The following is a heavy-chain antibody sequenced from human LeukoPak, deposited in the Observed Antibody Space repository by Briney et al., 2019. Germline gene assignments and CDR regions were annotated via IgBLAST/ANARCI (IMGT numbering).Heavy chain of an antibody. V-gene: IGHV4-38-2*02. Sequence: SETLSLTCTVSGYSISSDYYWGWIRQPPGKGLEWIGSVHHSGRTYYNPSLKSRVTISVDTSKNQFSLKLNSVTAADTAVYYCARHRDSGNSIEVFDPWGQGTLVTVSS. CDR3: ARHRDSGNSIEVFDP. D-gene: IGHD3-10*01. J-gene: IGHJ5*02. CDR2: VHHSGRT. CDR1: GYSISSDYY.